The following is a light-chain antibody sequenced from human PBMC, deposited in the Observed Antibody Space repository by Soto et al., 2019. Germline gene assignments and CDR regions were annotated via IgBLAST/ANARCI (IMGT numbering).Light chain of an antibody. CDR2: AAS. V-gene: IGKV3-20*01. CDR3: QQYGSSPT. CDR1: QSVSSYY. Sequence: EIVLTQSPGTLSLSPGERATLSCRASQSVSSYYLAWYQQKPGQAPRLLIYAASSRATGIPDMFSGSGSGTYFTLTISRLEPEDFAVYYCQQYGSSPTFGQGTKLEIK. J-gene: IGKJ2*01.